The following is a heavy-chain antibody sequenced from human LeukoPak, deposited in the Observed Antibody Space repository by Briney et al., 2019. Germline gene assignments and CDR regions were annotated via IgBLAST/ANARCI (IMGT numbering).Heavy chain of an antibody. CDR3: ARGEELRYFELYYFDY. J-gene: IGHJ4*02. CDR2: IYHSGST. CDR1: GYSISSGYY. D-gene: IGHD3-9*01. V-gene: IGHV4-38-2*02. Sequence: SETLSLTCTVSGYSISSGYYWGWIRQPPGKGLEWIGSIYHSGSTYYNPSLKSRVTISVDTSKNQFSLKLSSVTAADTAVYYCARGEELRYFELYYFDYWGQGTLVTVSS.